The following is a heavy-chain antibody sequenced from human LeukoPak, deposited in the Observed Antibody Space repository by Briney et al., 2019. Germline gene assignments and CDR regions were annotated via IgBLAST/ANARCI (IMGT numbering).Heavy chain of an antibody. CDR2: IYYSGST. J-gene: IGHJ2*01. V-gene: IGHV4-61*01. CDR1: GGSISSGSYY. Sequence: SETLSLTCTVSGGSISSGSYYWSWIRQPPGKGLEWIGYIYYSGSTNYNPSLKSRVTISVDTSKNQFSLKLSSVTAADTAVYYCARDRAEMATIIGDWYFDLWGRGTLVTVSS. CDR3: ARDRAEMATIIGDWYFDL. D-gene: IGHD5-24*01.